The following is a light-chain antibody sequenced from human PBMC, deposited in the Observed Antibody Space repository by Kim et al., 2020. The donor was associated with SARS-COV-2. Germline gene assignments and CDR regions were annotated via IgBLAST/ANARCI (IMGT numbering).Light chain of an antibody. CDR2: GKS. J-gene: IGLJ2*01. CDR3: NSRDSSTNHLV. Sequence: SSELTQDPAVSVALGQTVRITCQGDSLRSYYASWYQQKPGQAPVVVIYGKSNRLSGIPDRFSGSNSGDTASLTITGAQAEDEADYYCNSRDSSTNHLVFGGGTQLTV. CDR1: SLRSYY. V-gene: IGLV3-19*01.